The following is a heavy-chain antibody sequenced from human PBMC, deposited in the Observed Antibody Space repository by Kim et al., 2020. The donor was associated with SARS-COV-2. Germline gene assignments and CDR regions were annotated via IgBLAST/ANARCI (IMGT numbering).Heavy chain of an antibody. CDR3: AREQCSSTSCYFPYYFDY. CDR1: GYSISSGYY. CDR2: IYHSGST. J-gene: IGHJ4*02. V-gene: IGHV4-38-2*02. Sequence: SETLSLTCTVSGYSISSGYYWGWIRQPPGQGLEWIGSIYHSGSTYYNPSLKSRVTISVDTSKNQFSLKLSSVTAADTAVYYCAREQCSSTSCYFPYYFDYWGQGTLVTVSS. D-gene: IGHD2-2*01.